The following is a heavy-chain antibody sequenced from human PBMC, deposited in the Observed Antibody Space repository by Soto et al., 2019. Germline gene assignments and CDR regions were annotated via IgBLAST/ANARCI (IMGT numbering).Heavy chain of an antibody. CDR3: AKATATGGGAFDI. V-gene: IGHV3-23*01. CDR2: ILVGGST. Sequence: PGGSLRLSCAASGFTCSSYDMSWVRQAPGKGLEWVSTILVGGSTYYPDSVKGRFTISRDNPKNTLFLQMNSLTAGDTAVYYCAKATATGGGAFDICGQGTMVTVS. CDR1: GFTCSSYD. D-gene: IGHD2-8*02. J-gene: IGHJ3*02.